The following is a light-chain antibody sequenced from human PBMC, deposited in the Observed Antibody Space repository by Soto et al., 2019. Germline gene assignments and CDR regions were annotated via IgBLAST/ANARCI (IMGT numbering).Light chain of an antibody. CDR2: EVN. J-gene: IGLJ1*01. CDR1: SSDVGGYKY. V-gene: IGLV2-8*01. CDR3: SSYSGSNTYV. Sequence: QSAPTQPASASGSPGQSVTISCTGTSSDVGGYKYVSWHQQHPGKAPKLIIYEVNKRPSGVPDRFSGSKSGNTASLTVSGLQAEDAADYYCSSYSGSNTYVFGTGTKLTVL.